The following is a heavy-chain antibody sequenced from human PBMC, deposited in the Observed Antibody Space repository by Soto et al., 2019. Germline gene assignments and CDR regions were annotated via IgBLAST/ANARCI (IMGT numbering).Heavy chain of an antibody. CDR2: ISSSGSTI. Sequence: GGSLRLSCAASGFTFSIYEMNWVRQAPGKGLEWVSYISSSGSTIYYADSVKGRFTISRDNAKNSLYLQMNSLRAEDTAVYYCARRVVMHFSYGMDVWGQGTTVTVSS. V-gene: IGHV3-48*03. J-gene: IGHJ6*02. CDR1: GFTFSIYE. CDR3: ARRVVMHFSYGMDV. D-gene: IGHD3-22*01.